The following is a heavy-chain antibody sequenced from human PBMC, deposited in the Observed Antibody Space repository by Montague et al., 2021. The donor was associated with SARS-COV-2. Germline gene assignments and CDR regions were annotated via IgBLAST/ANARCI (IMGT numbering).Heavy chain of an antibody. CDR3: AKMGGGLCTGTTCPGSADFQQ. CDR1: VFSFSTYA. V-gene: IGHV3-23*01. CDR2: FSSGGST. J-gene: IGHJ1*01. Sequence: SLRLSCAASVFSFSTYAMSWVRQAPGKGLEWVSTFSSGGSTHYADSVKSRFTISRDSSKNALYLQMNSLRADDTAVYYCAKMGGGLCTGTTCPGSADFQQWGQGTLVTVSS. D-gene: IGHD2-2*01.